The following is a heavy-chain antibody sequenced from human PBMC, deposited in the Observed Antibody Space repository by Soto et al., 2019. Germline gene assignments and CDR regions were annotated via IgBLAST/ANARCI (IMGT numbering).Heavy chain of an antibody. CDR1: GGTLSSYA. Sequence: SVKVSCKASGGTLSSYAISWVRQAPGQGLEWMGGIIPIFGTANYAQKFQGRVTITADESTGTAYMELSSLRSEDTAVYYCARVRVVGATHDAFDIWGQGTMVTVSS. V-gene: IGHV1-69*13. J-gene: IGHJ3*02. CDR3: ARVRVVGATHDAFDI. D-gene: IGHD1-26*01. CDR2: IIPIFGTA.